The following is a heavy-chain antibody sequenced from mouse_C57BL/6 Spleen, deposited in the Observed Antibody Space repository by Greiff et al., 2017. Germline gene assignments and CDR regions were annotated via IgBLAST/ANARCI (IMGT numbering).Heavy chain of an antibody. CDR1: GFNIKDDY. D-gene: IGHD2-3*01. CDR3: TTDDGYY. CDR2: IDPENGDT. Sequence: EVQLQQSGAELVRPGASVKLSCTASGFNIKDDYMHWVKQRPEQGLEWIGWIDPENGDTEYASKFQGKATITADTSSNTAYLQLSSLTSEDTAVYYCTTDDGYYWGQGTTRTVSS. V-gene: IGHV14-4*01. J-gene: IGHJ2*01.